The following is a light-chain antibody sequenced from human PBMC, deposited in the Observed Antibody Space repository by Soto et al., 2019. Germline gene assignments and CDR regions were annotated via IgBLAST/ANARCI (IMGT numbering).Light chain of an antibody. CDR3: QQYGSSPPIT. Sequence: ETVMTQSPATLSVSPVERATLSCRASQSVNSNLAWYQQKLGQAPRVLIYGASTRATGIPARFSGSGSGTDFTLTISRLEPEDFAVYYCQQYGSSPPITFGQGTRLEIK. V-gene: IGKV3-15*01. J-gene: IGKJ5*01. CDR2: GAS. CDR1: QSVNSN.